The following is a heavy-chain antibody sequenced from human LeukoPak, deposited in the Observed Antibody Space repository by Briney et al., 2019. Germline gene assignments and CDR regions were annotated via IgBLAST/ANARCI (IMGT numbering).Heavy chain of an antibody. CDR3: ARGYYSSSLYSYYYYYGMDV. Sequence: GGSLRLSCAASGFTFSSYSMNWVRQAPGKGLVWVSRINSDGSSTSYADSVKGRFTISRDNAKNTLYLQMNSLRAEDTAVYYCARGYYSSSLYSYYYYYGMDVWGQGTTVTVSS. J-gene: IGHJ6*02. V-gene: IGHV3-74*01. D-gene: IGHD6-13*01. CDR2: INSDGSST. CDR1: GFTFSSYS.